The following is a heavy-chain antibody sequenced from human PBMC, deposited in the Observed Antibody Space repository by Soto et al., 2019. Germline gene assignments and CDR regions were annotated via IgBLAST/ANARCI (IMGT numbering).Heavy chain of an antibody. CDR3: AKDVFSGSGKYYFDY. Sequence: EVQLLESGGGLVQPGGSLGLSCAASGFTFSSYALNWFRQAPGKGLKWVSVISDSDVSTYYADSVKGRFTISRANSKNTLDLHMNSLTAEDTAVYYCAKDVFSGSGKYYFDYWGQGTLVTVSS. CDR2: ISDSDVST. J-gene: IGHJ4*02. D-gene: IGHD3-10*01. CDR1: GFTFSSYA. V-gene: IGHV3-23*01.